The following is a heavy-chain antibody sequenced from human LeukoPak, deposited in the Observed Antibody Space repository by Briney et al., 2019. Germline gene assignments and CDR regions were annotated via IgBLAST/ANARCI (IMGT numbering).Heavy chain of an antibody. CDR1: GFTFSSYS. Sequence: GGSLRLSCAASGFTFSSYSMNWVRQAPGKGLEWVSSISSSSSYIYYADSVKGRFTFPRDNAKNSLYLQMNSLRAEDTAVYYCARAGYSGYDWYFDYWGQGTLVTVSS. CDR3: ARAGYSGYDWYFDY. D-gene: IGHD5-12*01. J-gene: IGHJ4*02. CDR2: ISSSSSYI. V-gene: IGHV3-21*01.